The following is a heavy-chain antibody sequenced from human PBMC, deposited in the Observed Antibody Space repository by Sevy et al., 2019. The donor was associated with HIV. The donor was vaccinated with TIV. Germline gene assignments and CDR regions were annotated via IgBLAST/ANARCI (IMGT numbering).Heavy chain of an antibody. CDR3: AKDVGYSIGWFPGY. V-gene: IGHV3-30*18. CDR1: GFTFSTYA. J-gene: IGHJ4*02. D-gene: IGHD6-19*01. CDR2: ISYDGSQK. Sequence: GGSLRLSCAASGFTFSTYAMHWVRQAPGKGLEWVAVISYDGSQKYYADSVKGRFTISRDISKDTLYLQMNSLRAEDTAVYYCAKDVGYSIGWFPGYWGQGTLVTVSS.